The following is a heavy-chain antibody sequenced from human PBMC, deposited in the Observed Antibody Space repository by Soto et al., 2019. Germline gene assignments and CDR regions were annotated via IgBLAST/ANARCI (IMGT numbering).Heavy chain of an antibody. V-gene: IGHV3-48*02. D-gene: IGHD3-10*01. CDR3: ARTNVLLWFGELFMDY. Sequence: GGSLRLSCAASGFTFSSYSMNWVRQAPGKGLEWVSYISSSSSTIYYADSVKGRFTISRDNAKNSLYLQMNSLRDEDTAVYYCARTNVLLWFGELFMDYWGQGTLVTVSS. CDR2: ISSSSSTI. J-gene: IGHJ4*02. CDR1: GFTFSSYS.